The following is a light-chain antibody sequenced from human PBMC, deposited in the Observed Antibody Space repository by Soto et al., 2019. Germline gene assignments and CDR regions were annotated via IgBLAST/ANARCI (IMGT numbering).Light chain of an antibody. CDR1: QSVSSSY. CDR2: GAS. V-gene: IGKV3-15*01. Sequence: EIVLTQSPGTMSLSPGVRATLSRRASQSVSSSYLAWYQQKPGQAPRLLIFGASTRATGIPARFSGSGSGTEFTLTISSLQSEDFVVYYCQQYNNWLRTFGQGTKVDI. J-gene: IGKJ1*01. CDR3: QQYNNWLRT.